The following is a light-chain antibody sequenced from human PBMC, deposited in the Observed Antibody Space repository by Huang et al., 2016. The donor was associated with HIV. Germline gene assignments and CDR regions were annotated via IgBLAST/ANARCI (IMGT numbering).Light chain of an antibody. CDR2: EAS. CDR1: QDITNF. CDR3: QQYDQYPFT. V-gene: IGKV1-33*01. Sequence: DIQMTQSPSSLSASVGDRVTITCQASQDITNFLNWYQQKPGKAPKVLMYEASTLERGVPSRFSGSGSGTDFSFTISSLQPEDIATYYCQQYDQYPFTFGGGTKVEL. J-gene: IGKJ4*01.